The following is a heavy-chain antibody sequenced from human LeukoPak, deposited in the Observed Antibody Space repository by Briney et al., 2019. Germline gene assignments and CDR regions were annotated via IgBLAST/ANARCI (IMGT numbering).Heavy chain of an antibody. V-gene: IGHV4-4*07. CDR1: GGSISSYY. J-gene: IGHJ4*02. Sequence: SETLSLTCTVSGGSISSYYWSWIRQPAGKGLEWIGRIYTSGSTNYNPSLKSRVTMSVDTSKNQFSLKLSSMTAADTAVYYCARAKYRLLRETVEAYYFDYWGQGTLVTVSS. CDR2: IYTSGST. D-gene: IGHD2-2*01. CDR3: ARAKYRLLRETVEAYYFDY.